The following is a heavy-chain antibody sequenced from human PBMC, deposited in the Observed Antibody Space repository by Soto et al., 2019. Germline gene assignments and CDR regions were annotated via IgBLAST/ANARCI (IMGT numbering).Heavy chain of an antibody. Sequence: SETLSLTCTVSGGSISSGGYYWSWIRQHPGKGLEWIGYIYYSGSTYYNPSLKSRVTISVDTSKNQFSLKLSSVTAADTAVYYCARDVVWGSSSWYYYGMDVWGKGTRVTVSS. CDR1: GGSISSGGYY. J-gene: IGHJ6*04. V-gene: IGHV4-31*03. D-gene: IGHD6-13*01. CDR3: ARDVVWGSSSWYYYGMDV. CDR2: IYYSGST.